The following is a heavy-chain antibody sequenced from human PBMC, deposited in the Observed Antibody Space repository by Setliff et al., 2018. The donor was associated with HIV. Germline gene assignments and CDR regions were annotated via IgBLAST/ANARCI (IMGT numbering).Heavy chain of an antibody. CDR3: TRDRRGSNSWSGYNGGFDY. V-gene: IGHV3-23*01. CDR2: ISGGGGIT. D-gene: IGHD3-3*01. J-gene: IGHJ4*02. CDR1: GFIFGTYA. Sequence: PGGSLRLSCAGSGFIFGTYAMYWVRQAPGTGLECVSAISGGGGITYYADSVKGRFTISRDNSKNTLYLQMNSLRVEDTALYYCTRDRRGSNSWSGYNGGFDYWGQGTLVTVSS.